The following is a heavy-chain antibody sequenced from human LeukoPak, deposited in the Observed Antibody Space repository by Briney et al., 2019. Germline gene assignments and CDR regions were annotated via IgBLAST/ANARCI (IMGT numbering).Heavy chain of an antibody. Sequence: SETLSLTCAVYGGSFSGYYWSWIRQPPGKGLEWIGVINHSGSTNYNPSLKSRVTISVDTSKNQSSLKLSSVTAADTAVYYCARVGRRGYRVNNWFDPWGQGTLVTVSS. CDR1: GGSFSGYY. CDR2: INHSGST. V-gene: IGHV4-34*01. J-gene: IGHJ5*02. CDR3: ARVGRRGYRVNNWFDP. D-gene: IGHD5-18*01.